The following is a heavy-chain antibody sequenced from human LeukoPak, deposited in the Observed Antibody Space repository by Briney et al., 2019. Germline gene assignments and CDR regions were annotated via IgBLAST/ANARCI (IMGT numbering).Heavy chain of an antibody. CDR3: ARGLSAIVH. Sequence: SETLSLTCAVYGVSFSGYYWSWIRQPPGKGLEWIGEINHSGSTNYNPSLKSRVTISVDTSKNQFSLKLSSVTAADTAVYYCARGLSAIVHWDQGTLVTVSS. J-gene: IGHJ4*02. CDR2: INHSGST. D-gene: IGHD2-21*02. CDR1: GVSFSGYY. V-gene: IGHV4-34*01.